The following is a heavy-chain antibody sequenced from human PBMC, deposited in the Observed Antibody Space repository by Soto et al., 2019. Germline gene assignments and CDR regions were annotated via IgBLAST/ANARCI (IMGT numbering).Heavy chain of an antibody. CDR1: SFTFSNYA. J-gene: IGHJ4*02. D-gene: IGHD3-22*01. V-gene: IGHV3-23*01. CDR3: TKDRGYYFDRRAYYQAGFDY. CDR2: ITGNGGST. Sequence: WGSLGIASASASFTFSNYAMNWVRQAAGKGLDWVPSITGNGGSTYYADSVKGRFTISRDNSKNTMYLQMNSLRAEDTAAYYCTKDRGYYFDRRAYYQAGFDYWGQGALVTVSS.